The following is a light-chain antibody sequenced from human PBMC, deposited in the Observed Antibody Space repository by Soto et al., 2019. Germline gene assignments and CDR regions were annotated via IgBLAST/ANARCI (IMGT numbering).Light chain of an antibody. Sequence: QSALTQPASVSGSPGQSITISCTGASSDVGGYNYVSWYQQHPGKAPKLMIYEVSKRPSGVPDRFSGSKSDNTASLTVSGLQSEDEADYYCSSYAGSNTVIFGGGTKLTVL. CDR2: EVS. CDR1: SSDVGGYNY. J-gene: IGLJ2*01. CDR3: SSYAGSNTVI. V-gene: IGLV2-8*01.